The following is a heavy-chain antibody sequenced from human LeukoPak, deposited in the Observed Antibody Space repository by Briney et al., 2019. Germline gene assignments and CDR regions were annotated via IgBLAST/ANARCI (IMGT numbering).Heavy chain of an antibody. Sequence: PGESLKISCESSGSIFPNYWIGWVRQVPGKGLDLMGLIHPGDSDTRYSPSFQGQVTISVDKSITTAYLQWSSLQASDTAIYFCARVVVVTATHWYFDLWGRGSLVTVFS. CDR3: ARVVVVTATHWYFDL. CDR2: IHPGDSDT. CDR1: GSIFPNYW. D-gene: IGHD2-21*02. J-gene: IGHJ2*01. V-gene: IGHV5-51*01.